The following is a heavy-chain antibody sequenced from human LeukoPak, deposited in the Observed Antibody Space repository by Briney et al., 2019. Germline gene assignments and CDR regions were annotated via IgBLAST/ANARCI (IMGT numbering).Heavy chain of an antibody. CDR1: GFTFSTYW. CDR3: TRGGTYSISPLDY. J-gene: IGHJ4*02. Sequence: GGSLRLSCAASGFTFSTYWLYWVRQAPGKGLVWVSRIHGDESTTAYADSVKGRFTISRDNAKNTLYLQVNSLRVEDTAVYYCTRGGTYSISPLDYWGQGTLVTVPS. V-gene: IGHV3-74*01. D-gene: IGHD6-6*01. CDR2: IHGDESTT.